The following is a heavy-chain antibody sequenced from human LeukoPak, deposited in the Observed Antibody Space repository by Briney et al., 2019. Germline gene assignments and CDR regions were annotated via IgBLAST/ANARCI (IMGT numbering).Heavy chain of an antibody. D-gene: IGHD3-22*01. CDR2: ISGSGGST. CDR1: GFTFSSYA. V-gene: IGHV3-23*01. Sequence: PGGSLRLSRAASGFTFSSYAMSWVRQAPGKGLEWVSAISGSGGSTYYADSVKGRFTISRDNSKNTLYLQMNSLRAEDTAVYYCAKDPTHYYDSSGYYYWGQGTLVTVSS. CDR3: AKDPTHYYDSSGYYY. J-gene: IGHJ4*02.